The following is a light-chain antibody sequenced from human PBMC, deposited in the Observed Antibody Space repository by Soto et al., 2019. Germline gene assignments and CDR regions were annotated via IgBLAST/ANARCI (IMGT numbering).Light chain of an antibody. CDR1: QSVSSY. CDR3: QQYNNWPIT. Sequence: EIVLTQSPATLSLSPEERATLSCRASQSVSSYLAWYQQKPGQAPRLLIYDASNRATGIPARFSGSGSGTDFTLTISSLQSEDFALYYCQQYNNWPITFGQGTRLEIK. J-gene: IGKJ5*01. V-gene: IGKV3-11*01. CDR2: DAS.